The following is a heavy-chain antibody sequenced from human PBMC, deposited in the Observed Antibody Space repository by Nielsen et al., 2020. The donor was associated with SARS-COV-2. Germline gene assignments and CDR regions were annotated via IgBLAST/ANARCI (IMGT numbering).Heavy chain of an antibody. CDR3: VRGYRTGYCSGGSCYGPVDY. V-gene: IGHV1-18*01. Sequence: WVRQAPGQGLEWMGWISAYNGNTNYAQKLQGRVTMTTDTSTSTAYMELRSLRSDDTAVYYCVRGYRTGYCSGGSCYGPVDYWGQGTLVTVSS. CDR2: ISAYNGNT. J-gene: IGHJ4*02. D-gene: IGHD2-15*01.